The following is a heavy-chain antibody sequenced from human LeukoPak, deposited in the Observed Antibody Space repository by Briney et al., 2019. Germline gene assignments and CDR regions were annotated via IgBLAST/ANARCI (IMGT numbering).Heavy chain of an antibody. J-gene: IGHJ5*02. Sequence: TGGSLRLSCATSGFTFSNAWMNWVRQAPGKGLEWVGRIRSNSDGGTIDYAAPVKGRFTLSRDDTKTTLYLQMNSLQTEDTAVFYCATDFYDSTWGQGTLVTVSS. CDR1: GFTFSNAW. CDR3: ATDFYDST. D-gene: IGHD3-22*01. V-gene: IGHV3-15*07. CDR2: IRSNSDGGTI.